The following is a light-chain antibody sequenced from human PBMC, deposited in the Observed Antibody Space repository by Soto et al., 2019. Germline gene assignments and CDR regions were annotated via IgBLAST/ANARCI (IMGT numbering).Light chain of an antibody. V-gene: IGKV3-11*01. CDR1: QSVSRY. J-gene: IGKJ4*01. Sequence: EIVLTQSPATLSLSPGERDTLSCRTSQSVSRYLAWYQQKPGQAPRLLIYDSTDRATGLSARFSGSGSGTDFTLTINSLEPEDFAVYYCQQRNSWPLTFGGGTKVDIK. CDR3: QQRNSWPLT. CDR2: DST.